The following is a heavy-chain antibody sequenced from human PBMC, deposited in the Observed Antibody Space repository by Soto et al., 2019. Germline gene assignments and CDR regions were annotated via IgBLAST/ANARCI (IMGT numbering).Heavy chain of an antibody. D-gene: IGHD3-9*01. Sequence: GDALKISGKGSGCSVSSYWIGWVRQMPGKGLEWMGIIYPGDSDTRYSPSFQGQVTISADKSISTAYLQWSSLKASDTAMYYCARLSYYDILTGLDYWGQGTLVTVSS. CDR3: ARLSYYDILTGLDY. J-gene: IGHJ4*02. CDR2: IYPGDSDT. CDR1: GCSVSSYW. V-gene: IGHV5-51*01.